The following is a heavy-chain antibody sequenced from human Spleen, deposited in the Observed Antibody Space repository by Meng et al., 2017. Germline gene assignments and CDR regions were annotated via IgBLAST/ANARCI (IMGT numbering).Heavy chain of an antibody. V-gene: IGHV1-2*06. D-gene: IGHD1-26*01. CDR3: ARVSLTGGLNFDY. CDR1: GYTFPDYW. CDR2: INPKSGDT. Sequence: ASVKVSCKASGYTFPDYWLHWVRRAPGQGLEWMGRINPKSGDTHYAQRFQGRVTMTGDTSISTAYMELSGLRSEDTAVYYCARVSLTGGLNFDYWGQGTLVTGYS. J-gene: IGHJ4*02.